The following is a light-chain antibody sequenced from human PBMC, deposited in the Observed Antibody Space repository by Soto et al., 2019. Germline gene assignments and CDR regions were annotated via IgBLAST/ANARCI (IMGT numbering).Light chain of an antibody. CDR3: CSYAGSYTVDV. CDR1: SSDVGGYNY. J-gene: IGLJ1*01. V-gene: IGLV2-11*01. Sequence: QSALTQPRSVSGSPGQSVTISCTGTSSDVGGYNYVSWYQQHPGKAPKLMIYDVSKRPSGVPDRFSGSKSGNTASLTISGLQAEDEADYYCCSYAGSYTVDVFGTGTKGTVL. CDR2: DVS.